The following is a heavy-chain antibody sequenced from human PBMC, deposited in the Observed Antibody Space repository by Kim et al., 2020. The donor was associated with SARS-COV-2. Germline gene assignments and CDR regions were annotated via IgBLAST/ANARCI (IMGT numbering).Heavy chain of an antibody. CDR2: ISGSGGST. CDR3: AKDRGGSYSFDAFDI. J-gene: IGHJ3*02. D-gene: IGHD1-26*01. CDR1: GFTFSSYA. V-gene: IGHV3-23*01. Sequence: GGSLRLSCAASGFTFSSYAMSWVRQAPRKGLEWVSAISGSGGSTYYADSVKGRFTISRDNSKNTLYLQMNSLRAEDTAVYYCAKDRGGSYSFDAFDIWGQGTMVTVSS.